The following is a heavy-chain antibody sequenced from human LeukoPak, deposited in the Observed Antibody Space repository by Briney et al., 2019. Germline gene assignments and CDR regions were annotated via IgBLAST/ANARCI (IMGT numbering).Heavy chain of an antibody. D-gene: IGHD3-22*01. J-gene: IGHJ4*02. CDR1: GFTFSKYG. V-gene: IGHV3-23*01. CDR2: ISGSGGTT. CDR3: AKASAMIVVVSKHFDY. Sequence: GGSLRLSCAASGFTFSKYGMSWVRQAPGKGLEWVSVISGSGGTTYYADSVKGRFSISRDNSNNTLYLQMNSLRAEDTAVYYCAKASAMIVVVSKHFDYWGQGTLVTVSS.